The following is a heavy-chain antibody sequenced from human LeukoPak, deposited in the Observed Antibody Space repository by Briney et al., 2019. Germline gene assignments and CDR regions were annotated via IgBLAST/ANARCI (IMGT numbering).Heavy chain of an antibody. CDR1: GYTFTSYY. V-gene: IGHV1-46*01. Sequence: ASVKLSCKASGYTFTSYYIHWVRQAPGQGLEWMGIINPSGGSTTYAQKFQGRVTMTRDTSTSTVYMKLSSLRSEDTAVYYCARVLFRCGFMNYFDYWGQGTLVTVSS. J-gene: IGHJ4*02. CDR3: ARVLFRCGFMNYFDY. D-gene: IGHD2-21*01. CDR2: INPSGGST.